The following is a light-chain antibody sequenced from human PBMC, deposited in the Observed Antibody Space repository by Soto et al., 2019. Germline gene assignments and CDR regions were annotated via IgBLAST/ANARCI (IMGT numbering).Light chain of an antibody. J-gene: IGLJ3*02. V-gene: IGLV2-14*01. CDR3: AIWDDSVDGWV. Sequence: QSALTQPASVSGSPGQSITISCTGTSSDIGGYNYVSWYQQHPGQAPKLMIYEVRNRPSGVSNRFSGSKSGNTASLTISGLQAEDEADYYCAIWDDSVDGWVFGGGTKVTVL. CDR2: EVR. CDR1: SSDIGGYNY.